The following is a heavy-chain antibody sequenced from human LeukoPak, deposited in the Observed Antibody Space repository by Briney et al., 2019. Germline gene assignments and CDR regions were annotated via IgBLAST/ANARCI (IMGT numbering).Heavy chain of an antibody. J-gene: IGHJ5*02. V-gene: IGHV3-74*01. Sequence: GGSLRLSCAASGFTFSGYWMYWVRQAPGKGLVWVSHINSDGSSTYYADSVKGRFTISRDNAKNSLYLQMNSVRAEDTAVYYCARAGPSSTSCCYWFDPWGQGTLVTVSS. CDR3: ARAGPSSTSCCYWFDP. D-gene: IGHD2-2*01. CDR2: INSDGSST. CDR1: GFTFSGYW.